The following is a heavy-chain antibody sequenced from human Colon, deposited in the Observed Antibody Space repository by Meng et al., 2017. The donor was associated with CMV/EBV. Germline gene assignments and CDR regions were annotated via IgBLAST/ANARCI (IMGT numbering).Heavy chain of an antibody. CDR3: ASELRDGDYIDF. CDR2: INPNSGGT. V-gene: IGHV1-2*06. J-gene: IGHJ4*02. CDR1: GYTFTAYS. Sequence: CKASGYTFTAYSIHWVRQAPGQGLEWMGRINPNSGGTNYGLKFQGRITMTRDTSISTAYMELSWLRSDDTALYFCASELRDGDYIDFWGPGTLVTVSS. D-gene: IGHD3-10*01.